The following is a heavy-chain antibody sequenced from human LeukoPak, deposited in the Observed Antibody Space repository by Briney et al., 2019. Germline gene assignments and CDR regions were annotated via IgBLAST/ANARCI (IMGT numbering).Heavy chain of an antibody. CDR3: ARLVPAATIYNSNYYYYMDV. V-gene: IGHV4-34*01. D-gene: IGHD2-2*01. Sequence: LETLSLTCAVYGVSFNGYSWSWIRQPPGKGLEWIGEINHSGSTNYNPSLKSRVTISVDTSKNQFSLKLSSVTAADTAVYYCARLVPAATIYNSNYYYYMDVWGKGTTVTVSS. CDR1: GVSFNGYS. CDR2: INHSGST. J-gene: IGHJ6*03.